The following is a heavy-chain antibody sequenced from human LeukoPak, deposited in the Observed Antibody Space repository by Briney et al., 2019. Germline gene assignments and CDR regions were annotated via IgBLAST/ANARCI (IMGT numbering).Heavy chain of an antibody. CDR1: GGSISSGSYY. Sequence: PSETLSLTCTVSGGSISSGSYYRSWIRQPAGKGLEWIGRIYTSGSTNYNPSLKSRVTISVDTSKNQFSLKLGSVTAADTAVYYCARDSGVDYGDYFRYNWFDPWGQGTLVTVSS. V-gene: IGHV4-61*02. J-gene: IGHJ5*02. CDR2: IYTSGST. CDR3: ARDSGVDYGDYFRYNWFDP. D-gene: IGHD4-17*01.